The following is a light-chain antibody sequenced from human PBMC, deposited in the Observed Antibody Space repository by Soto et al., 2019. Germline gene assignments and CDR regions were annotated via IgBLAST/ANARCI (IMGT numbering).Light chain of an antibody. CDR3: CSYAGSYTWV. Sequence: QSALTQPRSVSGSPGQSVTISCTGTSSDVGNYNYVSWYQQHPGKAPKLMIYDVSKRPSGVPDHFSGSKSGNTASLTISGLQADDEADYYCCSYAGSYTWVFGGGTKLTVL. CDR2: DVS. V-gene: IGLV2-11*01. J-gene: IGLJ3*02. CDR1: SSDVGNYNY.